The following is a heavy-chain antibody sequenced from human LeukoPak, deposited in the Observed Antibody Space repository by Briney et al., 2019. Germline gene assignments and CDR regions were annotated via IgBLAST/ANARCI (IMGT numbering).Heavy chain of an antibody. D-gene: IGHD3-3*01. CDR2: MNPNSGNT. Sequence: GASVKVSCEPSGYPFTSYDINWLPQATGQGLEWMGCMNPNSGNTGYAQKFQGRVTITRNTSISTAYMGLSSLRSEDTAVYYCARGGYYDFWSGYSSNWFDPWGQGTLVTVSS. CDR1: GYPFTSYD. CDR3: ARGGYYDFWSGYSSNWFDP. V-gene: IGHV1-8*03. J-gene: IGHJ5*02.